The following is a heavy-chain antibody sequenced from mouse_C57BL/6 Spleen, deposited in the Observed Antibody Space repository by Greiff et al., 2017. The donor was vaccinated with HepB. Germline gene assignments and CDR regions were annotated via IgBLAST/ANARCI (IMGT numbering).Heavy chain of an antibody. CDR1: GYAFSSYW. Sequence: QVQLQQSGAELVKPGASVKISCKASGYAFSSYWMNWVKQRPGKGLEWIGQIYPGDGDTNYNGKFKGKATLTADKSSSTAYMQLSSLTSEDSAVYFCARGDDGYSFDYWGQGPTLTVSS. V-gene: IGHV1-80*01. D-gene: IGHD2-3*01. CDR2: IYPGDGDT. CDR3: ARGDDGYSFDY. J-gene: IGHJ2*01.